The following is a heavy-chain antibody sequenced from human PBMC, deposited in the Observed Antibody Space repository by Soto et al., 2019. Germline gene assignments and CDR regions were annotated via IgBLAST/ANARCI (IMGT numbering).Heavy chain of an antibody. V-gene: IGHV1-18*01. Sequence: HVQLVQSGGELKKPGASVKNSCNTSGYTFNTYFITWVRQAPGQGLEWMGWISPHNGNTNYAEKFQGRVTMTADTITKTAYMELRNLRIDDTAVYYWARDTGNSFDYWGQGTPVTVSS. J-gene: IGHJ4*02. CDR2: ISPHNGNT. CDR3: ARDTGNSFDY. CDR1: GYTFNTYF.